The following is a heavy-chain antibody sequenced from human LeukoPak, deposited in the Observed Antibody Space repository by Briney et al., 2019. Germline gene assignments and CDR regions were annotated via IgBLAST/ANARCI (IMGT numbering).Heavy chain of an antibody. J-gene: IGHJ4*02. D-gene: IGHD2-15*01. Sequence: GGSLRLSCAASGFTFSSYEMNWVRQAPGKGLEWISYISSSGSTTYYADSVKGRFTISRDNAKNSLSLQMNSLRAEDTAVYYCVRDGSSSGADYWGQGTLVTVSS. CDR1: GFTFSSYE. CDR3: VRDGSSSGADY. V-gene: IGHV3-48*03. CDR2: ISSSGSTT.